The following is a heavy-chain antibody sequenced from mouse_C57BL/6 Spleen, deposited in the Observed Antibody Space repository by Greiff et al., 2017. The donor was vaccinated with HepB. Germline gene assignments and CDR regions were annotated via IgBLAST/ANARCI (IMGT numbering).Heavy chain of an antibody. CDR3: TRDPYGSSHWYFDV. CDR2: ISSGGDYI. D-gene: IGHD1-1*01. Sequence: EVKLMESGEGLVKPGGSLKLSCAASGFTFSSYAMSWVRQTPEKRLEWVAYISSGGDYIYYADTVKGRFTISRDNARNTLYLQMSSLKSEDTAMYYCTRDPYGSSHWYFDVWGTGTTVTVSS. V-gene: IGHV5-9-1*02. CDR1: GFTFSSYA. J-gene: IGHJ1*03.